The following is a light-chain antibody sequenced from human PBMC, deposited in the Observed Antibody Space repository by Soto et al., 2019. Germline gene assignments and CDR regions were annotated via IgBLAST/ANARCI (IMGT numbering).Light chain of an antibody. V-gene: IGLV2-23*01. CDR3: CSYAGSSSYA. CDR1: ISDVGSYNL. CDR2: EGS. Sequence: QSALTQPSSLPGYPGQSITISCTGTISDVGSYNLVSWYQQHPGKAPKLMIYEGSKRPSGVSNRFSGSKSGNTASLTISGLQAEDEADYYCCSYAGSSSYAFGTGTKVTVL. J-gene: IGLJ1*01.